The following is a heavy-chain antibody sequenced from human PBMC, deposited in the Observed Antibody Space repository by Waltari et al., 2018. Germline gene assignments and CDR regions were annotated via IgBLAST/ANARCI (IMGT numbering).Heavy chain of an antibody. CDR3: AHRRLLNGNWDGGVYDS. V-gene: IGHV2-5*02. J-gene: IGHJ5*02. Sequence: QITLKESGPTRVKPTQTLTLTCTFSGFALTSNGVGVGWIRQPPGKALEWLAVVYWDDDKRYRPSLKSRLNITKDASKKRVILTKGNMDPVDTATYYCAHRRLLNGNWDGGVYDSWGQGTLVTVSS. CDR1: GFALTSNGVG. CDR2: VYWDDDK. D-gene: IGHD3-16*01.